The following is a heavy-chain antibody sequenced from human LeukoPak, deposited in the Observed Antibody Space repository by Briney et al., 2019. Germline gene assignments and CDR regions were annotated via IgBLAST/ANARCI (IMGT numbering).Heavy chain of an antibody. D-gene: IGHD3-3*01. CDR2: ISYDGSNK. V-gene: IGHV3-30-3*01. CDR1: GFTFSSYA. J-gene: IGHJ4*02. CDR3: ARDLRGSIFWSGPFDY. Sequence: GGSLRLSCAASGFTFSSYAMHWVRQAPGKGLEWVAVISYDGSNKYYADSVKGRFTISRDNSKNTLYLQMNSLRAEDTAVYYCARDLRGSIFWSGPFDYWGQGTLVTVSS.